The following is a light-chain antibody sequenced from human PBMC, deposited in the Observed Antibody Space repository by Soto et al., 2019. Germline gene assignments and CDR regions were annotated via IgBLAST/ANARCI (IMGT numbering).Light chain of an antibody. J-gene: IGKJ1*01. CDR3: QQYNNLPLV. CDR2: GAS. Sequence: EIVMTQSPATLSVSPGERATLSCRASQSVSSNLAWYQQKPGQAPRLLIYGASTSATGIPARFSGSGSGTEFTLTISSLQSEDFAVYYCQQYNNLPLVFGKGNTVEIK. V-gene: IGKV3-15*01. CDR1: QSVSSN.